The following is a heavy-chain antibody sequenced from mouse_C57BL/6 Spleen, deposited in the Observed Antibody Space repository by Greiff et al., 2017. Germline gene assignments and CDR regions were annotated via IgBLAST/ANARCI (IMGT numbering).Heavy chain of an antibody. J-gene: IGHJ3*01. Sequence: VQLQQPGAELVRPGTSVKLSCKASGYTFTSYWMHWVKQRPGQGLEWIGVIDPSDSYTNYNQKFKGKATLTVDTSSSTAYMQLSSLTSEDSAVYYCAPYGSSLGFAYWGQGTLVTVSA. V-gene: IGHV1-59*01. CDR2: IDPSDSYT. D-gene: IGHD1-1*01. CDR3: APYGSSLGFAY. CDR1: GYTFTSYW.